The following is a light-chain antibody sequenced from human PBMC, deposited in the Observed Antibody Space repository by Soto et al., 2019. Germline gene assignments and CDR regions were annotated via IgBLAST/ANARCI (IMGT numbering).Light chain of an antibody. CDR1: QSISSY. CDR3: QQSYRTPRT. J-gene: IGKJ2*01. V-gene: IGKV1-39*01. CDR2: AAS. Sequence: DLQMTQSPSSLSASVGDRVTITCRASQSISSYLNWYQQKPGKAPKLLIYAASNLQSGVPSRFSGSGSSTAFTHTISSRQPEDYATYYCQQSYRTPRTFGQGTKLEIK.